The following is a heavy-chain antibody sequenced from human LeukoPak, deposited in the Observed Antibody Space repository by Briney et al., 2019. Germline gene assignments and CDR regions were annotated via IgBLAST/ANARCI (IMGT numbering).Heavy chain of an antibody. CDR3: TTKVTRGNSGDDYDD. CDR2: ISSDGNDK. CDR1: GVTFRSYG. Sequence: PGGSLRLSCAVSGVTFRSYGMHWVRQAPGKGLERVALISSDGNDKLYGDSVRGRFTISRDDSKSTLYLQMNSLRAEDTAVYYCTTKVTRGNSGDDYDDWGQGTLVTVSS. J-gene: IGHJ4*02. V-gene: IGHV3-30*03. D-gene: IGHD5-12*01.